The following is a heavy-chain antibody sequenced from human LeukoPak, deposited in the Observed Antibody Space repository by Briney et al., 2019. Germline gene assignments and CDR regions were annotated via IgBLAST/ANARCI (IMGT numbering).Heavy chain of an antibody. CDR1: GFTVSVYG. D-gene: IGHD6-19*01. CDR2: IWEDGTNI. CDR3: ARVGYNSGWYEY. Sequence: PGGSLRLSCAASGFTVSVYGMHWVCQAPGKGLEFVAGIWEDGTNIHYADSVKGRFTISRDNSKNTLYLQMNSLRAEDTAVYFCARVGYNSGWYEYWGQGTLVTVSS. V-gene: IGHV3-33*01. J-gene: IGHJ4*02.